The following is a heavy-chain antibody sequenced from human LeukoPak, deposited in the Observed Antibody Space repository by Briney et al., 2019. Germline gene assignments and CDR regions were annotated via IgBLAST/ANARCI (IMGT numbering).Heavy chain of an antibody. CDR2: IYHSGST. V-gene: IGHV4-38-2*02. Sequence: PSETVSLNCTVSGYSISSGYYWGWIRQPPGKGLGWLGNIYHSGSTYYNPSLKSRVTISEDTSKNRFYLKPSSVTAADTDLYDRAGIIVGAIAYDYWGQGTLVTVSS. J-gene: IGHJ4*02. CDR1: GYSISSGYY. D-gene: IGHD1-26*01. CDR3: AGIIVGAIAYDY.